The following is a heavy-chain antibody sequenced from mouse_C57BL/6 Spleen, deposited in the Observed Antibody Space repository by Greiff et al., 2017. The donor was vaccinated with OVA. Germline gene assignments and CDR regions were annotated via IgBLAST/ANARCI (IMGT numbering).Heavy chain of an antibody. CDR3: ARGELLPIAY. Sequence: VQLQQSGPGLVKPSQSLSLTCSVTGYSITSGYYWNWIRQFPGNKLEWMGYISYDGSNNYNPSLKNRISITRDTSKNQFFLKLNSVTTEDTATYYCARGELLPIAYWGQGTLVTVSA. CDR2: ISYDGSN. CDR1: GYSITSGYY. D-gene: IGHD2-12*01. V-gene: IGHV3-6*01. J-gene: IGHJ3*01.